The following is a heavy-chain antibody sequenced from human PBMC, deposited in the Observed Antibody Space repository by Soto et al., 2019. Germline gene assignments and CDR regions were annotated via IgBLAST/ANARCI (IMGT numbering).Heavy chain of an antibody. Sequence: KTSETLSLTCTVSGDSVSSASYYWTWIRQPPGKGLEWIGYIYYSGITNYNPSLKSRVTISVDTSKNQFSLKLTSVTPADTAVYFWARDIRGYSRAFDIWGQGTLVTVSS. D-gene: IGHD5-18*01. V-gene: IGHV4-61*01. CDR3: ARDIRGYSRAFDI. J-gene: IGHJ4*02. CDR1: GDSVSSASYY. CDR2: IYYSGIT.